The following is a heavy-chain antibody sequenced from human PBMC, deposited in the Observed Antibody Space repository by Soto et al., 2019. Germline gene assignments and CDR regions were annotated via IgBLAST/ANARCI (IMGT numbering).Heavy chain of an antibody. CDR2: MNPDGTST. CDR1: GFPFSTFW. CDR3: AREGSSRRFGMNV. D-gene: IGHD6-13*01. J-gene: IGHJ6*02. V-gene: IGHV3-74*01. Sequence: EVQLVESGGGLVQPGGSLRLSCAASGFPFSTFWLHWVRQAPGKGLEWLSRMNPDGTSTAYADSVKGRFTISRDNAKNTLYLQMNSLRGEDSAVYYCAREGSSRRFGMNVWGQGTTVTVSS.